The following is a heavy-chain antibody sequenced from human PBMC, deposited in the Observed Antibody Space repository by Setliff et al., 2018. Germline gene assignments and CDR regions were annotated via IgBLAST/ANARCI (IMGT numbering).Heavy chain of an antibody. V-gene: IGHV4-61*09. Sequence: ASETLSLTCTVSGGSISSGNYYWSWIRQPAGKGLEWIGHIYTSGTTNYHPSLKSRVTISADTSKNQFSLKLTSVTAADTAVYYCAREGRGTYALFYYMDVWGKGTSVTVSS. J-gene: IGHJ6*03. CDR3: AREGRGTYALFYYMDV. CDR2: IYTSGTT. D-gene: IGHD3-10*01. CDR1: GGSISSGNYY.